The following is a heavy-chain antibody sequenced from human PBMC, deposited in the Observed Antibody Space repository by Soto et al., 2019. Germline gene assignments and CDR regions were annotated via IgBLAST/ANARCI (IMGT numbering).Heavy chain of an antibody. V-gene: IGHV4-59*12. J-gene: IGHJ4*02. CDR1: GGSISSYY. CDR3: ARGGMATIPWAFFM. D-gene: IGHD5-12*01. Sequence: PSETLSLTCTVSGGSISSYYWSWIRQPPGKGLEWIGYIYYSGSTNYNPSLKSRVTISVDTSKNQFSLKLSSVTAADTAVYYCARGGMATIPWAFFMWGQGTLVTVSS. CDR2: IYYSGST.